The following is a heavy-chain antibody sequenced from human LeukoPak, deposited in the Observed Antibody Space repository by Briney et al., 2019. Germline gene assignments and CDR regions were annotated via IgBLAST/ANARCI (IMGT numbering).Heavy chain of an antibody. CDR2: IRIKANSYAT. D-gene: IGHD3-10*01. Sequence: GGSLRLSCAASGFTFSGSAMHWVRQASGKGLEWVGRIRIKANSYATAYAASVKGRFTISRDDSKNTAYLQMNSLKTEDTAVYYCTHSITMVRGVITQYFQHWGQGTLVTVSS. CDR3: THSITMVRGVITQYFQH. V-gene: IGHV3-73*01. J-gene: IGHJ1*01. CDR1: GFTFSGSA.